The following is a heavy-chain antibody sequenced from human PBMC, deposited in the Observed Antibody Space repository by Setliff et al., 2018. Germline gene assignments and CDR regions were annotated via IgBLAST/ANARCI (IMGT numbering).Heavy chain of an antibody. CDR1: GGSISSYY. J-gene: IGHJ4*02. V-gene: IGHV4-4*08. D-gene: IGHD6-6*01. CDR2: IYTSGST. CDR3: ARAARPKVYYFDY. Sequence: PSETLSLTCTVSGGSISSYYWSWIRQPPGKGLEWIGYIYTSGSTNYNPSLKSRVTISVDTSKNQFSLKLSSVTAADTAVYYCARAARPKVYYFDYWGQGTLVTVS.